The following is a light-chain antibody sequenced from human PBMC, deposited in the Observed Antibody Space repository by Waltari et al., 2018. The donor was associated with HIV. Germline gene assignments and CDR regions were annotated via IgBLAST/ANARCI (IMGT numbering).Light chain of an antibody. CDR1: SSDIGTYNH. V-gene: IGLV2-14*01. J-gene: IGLJ2*01. Sequence: QSALTQPASLSGSPGQSITISCTGTSSDIGTYNHVTWSQQHQRQGPKLIICEDNKRPSDTSSRFCCSKAGETAFLTISGLQAEDEADYYCCSYTTSNTLVFGGGTKLTVL. CDR3: CSYTTSNTLV. CDR2: EDN.